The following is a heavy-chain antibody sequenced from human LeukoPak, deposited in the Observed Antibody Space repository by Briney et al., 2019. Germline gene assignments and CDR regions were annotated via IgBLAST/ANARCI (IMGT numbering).Heavy chain of an antibody. V-gene: IGHV1-2*02. CDR3: ARDGLRGIPFDC. Sequence: GSVKVSCKASGYTFTGYYIHWVRQAPGQGLEWMGWINPNTDGTNFAQKFQGRVTMTGDTSITTAYMELSRLTSDDTAVYYCARDGLRGIPFDCWGQGTLVTVSS. CDR2: INPNTDGT. CDR1: GYTFTGYY. D-gene: IGHD3-16*01. J-gene: IGHJ4*02.